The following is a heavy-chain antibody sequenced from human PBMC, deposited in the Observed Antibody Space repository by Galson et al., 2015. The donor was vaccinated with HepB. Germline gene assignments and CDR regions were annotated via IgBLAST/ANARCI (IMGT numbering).Heavy chain of an antibody. V-gene: IGHV1-69*04. Sequence: SVKVSCKASGGTFSSYTVSWVRQAPGQGLEWMGRIIPILGIANYAQKFQGRVTITADKSTSTAYMELSSLRSEDTAVYYCARDDLLAYCGSDCPPTVWGQGTLVTVSS. D-gene: IGHD2-21*02. J-gene: IGHJ4*02. CDR1: GGTFSSYT. CDR3: ARDDLLAYCGSDCPPTV. CDR2: IIPILGIA.